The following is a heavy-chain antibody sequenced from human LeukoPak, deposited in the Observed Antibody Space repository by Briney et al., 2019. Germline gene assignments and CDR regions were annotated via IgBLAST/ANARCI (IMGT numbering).Heavy chain of an antibody. V-gene: IGHV1-18*01. Sequence: ASVKVSCKASGYTFTSYGISWVRQAPGQGLEWMGWISAYNGNTNYAQKLQGRVTMTRDTSISTAYMELSRLTSDDTAVYYCARAGGRSWFDPWGQGTLVTVSS. J-gene: IGHJ5*02. CDR1: GYTFTSYG. CDR2: ISAYNGNT. CDR3: ARAGGRSWFDP.